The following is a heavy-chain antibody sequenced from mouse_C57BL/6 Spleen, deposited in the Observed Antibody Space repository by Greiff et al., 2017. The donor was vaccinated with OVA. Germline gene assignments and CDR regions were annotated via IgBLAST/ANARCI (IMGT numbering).Heavy chain of an antibody. Sequence: QVQLKQPGAELVKPGASVKLSCKASGYTFTSYWMHWVKQRPGQGLEWIGMIHPNSGSTNYNEKFKSKATLTVDKSSSTAYMQLSSLTSEDSAVYYCARWLDYYAMDYWGQGTSVTVSS. CDR1: GYTFTSYW. CDR3: ARWLDYYAMDY. CDR2: IHPNSGST. V-gene: IGHV1-64*01. J-gene: IGHJ4*01.